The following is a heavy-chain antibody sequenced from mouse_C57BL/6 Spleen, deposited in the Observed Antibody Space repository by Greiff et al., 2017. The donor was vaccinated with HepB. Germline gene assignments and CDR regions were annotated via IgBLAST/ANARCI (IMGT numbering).Heavy chain of an antibody. V-gene: IGHV2-9*02. D-gene: IGHD5-1-1*01. CDR1: GFSLTSYG. CDR2: IWAGGST. CDR3: ARLEEI. Sequence: QVQLKESGPGLVAPSQSLSITCPVSGFSLTSYGVHWVRQPPGKGLEWLGVIWAGGSTNYNSALMTRLSISKDNSKSQVFLKMNSLQTADTAMYYRARLEEIWGQGTTLTVSS. J-gene: IGHJ2*01.